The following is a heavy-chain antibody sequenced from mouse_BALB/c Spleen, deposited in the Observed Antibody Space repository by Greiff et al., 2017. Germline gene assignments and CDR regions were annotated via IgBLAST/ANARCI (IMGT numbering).Heavy chain of an antibody. J-gene: IGHJ3*01. CDR1: GFSLTSYG. CDR2: IWAGGST. Sequence: QVHVKQSGPGLVAPSQSLSITCTVSGFSLTSYGVHWVRQPPGKGLEWLGVIWAGGSTNYNSALMSRLSISKDNSKSQVFLKMNSLQTDDTAMYYSARVWGYAGCAYWGAGTLVTVSA. V-gene: IGHV2-9*02. CDR3: ARVWGYAGCAY. D-gene: IGHD1-1*02.